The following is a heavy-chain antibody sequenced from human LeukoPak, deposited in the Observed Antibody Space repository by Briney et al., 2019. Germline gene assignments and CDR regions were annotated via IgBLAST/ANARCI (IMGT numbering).Heavy chain of an antibody. J-gene: IGHJ6*02. CDR1: GGSISGSY. Sequence: SETLSLTCTVSGGSISGSYWTWIRQPPGKGLEWIGQIYYKGNADYNPSLKSRVTLSVDTSKNQSSLKLTAMTAADTAVYYCAKFGVDYDMIVWGQGTTVTV. CDR2: IYYKGNA. V-gene: IGHV4-59*01. D-gene: IGHD3-16*01. CDR3: AKFGVDYDMIV.